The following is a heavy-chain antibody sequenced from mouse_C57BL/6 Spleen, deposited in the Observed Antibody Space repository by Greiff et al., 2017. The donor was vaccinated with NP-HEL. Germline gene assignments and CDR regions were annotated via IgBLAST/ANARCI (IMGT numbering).Heavy chain of an antibody. CDR3: ARRGGYYSNSYWYFDV. J-gene: IGHJ1*03. CDR2: IYPGSGST. Sequence: VQLQQPGAELVKPGASVKMSCKASGYTFTSYWITWVKQRPGQGLEWIGDIYPGSGSTNYNEKFKSKATLTVDTSSSTAYMQLSSLTSEDSAVYYCARRGGYYSNSYWYFDVWGTGTTVTVSS. V-gene: IGHV1-55*01. CDR1: GYTFTSYW. D-gene: IGHD2-5*01.